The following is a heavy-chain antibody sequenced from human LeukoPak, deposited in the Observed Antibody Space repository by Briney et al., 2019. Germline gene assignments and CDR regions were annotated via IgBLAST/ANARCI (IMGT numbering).Heavy chain of an antibody. CDR2: ISSSSSYI. CDR1: GFTFSSYS. CDR3: ARGYSSSWYEVWFDP. V-gene: IGHV3-21*01. Sequence: GGSLRLSCAASGFTFSSYSMNWVRQAPGKGLEWVSSISSSSSYIYYADSVKGRFTISRDNAKNSLYLQMNSLRAEDTAVYYCARGYSSSWYEVWFDPWGQGTLVTVSS. D-gene: IGHD6-13*01. J-gene: IGHJ5*02.